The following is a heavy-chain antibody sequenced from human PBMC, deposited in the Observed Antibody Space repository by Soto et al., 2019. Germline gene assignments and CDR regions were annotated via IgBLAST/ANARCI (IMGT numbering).Heavy chain of an antibody. Sequence: SETLSLTCTVSGCSLSSYSWSWIRQPPGKGLEWIGYIYYSGSTNYNPSLKSRVTISVDTSKNQFSLNLSSVTAADTAVYYCAEGAAAAGRWGQGTLVTVS. J-gene: IGHJ4*02. V-gene: IGHV4-59*01. CDR1: GCSLSSYS. D-gene: IGHD6-13*01. CDR3: AEGAAAAGR. CDR2: IYYSGST.